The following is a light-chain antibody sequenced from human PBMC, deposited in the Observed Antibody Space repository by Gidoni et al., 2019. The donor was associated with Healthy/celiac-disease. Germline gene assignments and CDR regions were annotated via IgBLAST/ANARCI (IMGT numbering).Light chain of an antibody. CDR2: CAS. J-gene: IGKJ2*03. V-gene: IGKV3-15*01. Sequence: EIVMTQSPATLSVSPGERATLSCRASQSLSSNLAWYQQKPGQAPRLLIYCASTRATGIPARFSGSGSGTEFTLTISSLQSEDFAVYYCQQYNNWHSCXXXTKLEIK. CDR1: QSLSSN. CDR3: QQYNNWHS.